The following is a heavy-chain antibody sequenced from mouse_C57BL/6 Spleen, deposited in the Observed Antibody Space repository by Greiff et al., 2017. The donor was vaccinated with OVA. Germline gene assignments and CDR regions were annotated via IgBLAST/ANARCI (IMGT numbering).Heavy chain of an antibody. V-gene: IGHV1-69*01. CDR2: IDPSDSYT. J-gene: IGHJ3*01. D-gene: IGHD1-1*01. CDR3: ARIYYGSSSFAY. CDR1: GYTFTSYW. Sequence: QVQLQQPGAELVMPGASVKLSCKASGYTFTSYWMHWVKQRPGQGLEWIGEIDPSDSYTNYNQKFKGKSTLTVDQSSRTAYMQLSSLTSEDSAVYYCARIYYGSSSFAYWGQGTLVTVSA.